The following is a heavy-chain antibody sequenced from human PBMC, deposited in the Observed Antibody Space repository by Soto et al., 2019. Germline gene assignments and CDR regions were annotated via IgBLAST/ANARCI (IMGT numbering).Heavy chain of an antibody. Sequence: QVQLQESGPGLVKPSQTLSLTCTVSGDSISSGGYYWSWIRQHPGKGLEWIGYIYYSGSTFYNPSLMSRVTISVDTSKNQFALKLSSVTAADTAVYYCAASCVGCGGFNYYGMDVWGQGTTVTVSS. D-gene: IGHD2-21*01. CDR2: IYYSGST. V-gene: IGHV4-31*03. CDR3: AASCVGCGGFNYYGMDV. J-gene: IGHJ6*02. CDR1: GDSISSGGYY.